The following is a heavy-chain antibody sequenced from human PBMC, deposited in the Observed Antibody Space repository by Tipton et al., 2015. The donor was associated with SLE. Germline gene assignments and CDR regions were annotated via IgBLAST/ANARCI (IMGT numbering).Heavy chain of an antibody. D-gene: IGHD3-22*01. CDR1: GGSISTFY. CDR3: ARLNWDYYDTTGYYPVIDY. CDR2: IYFSGST. Sequence: TLSLTCAISGGSISTFYWTWIRQPPGKGLQWIGYIYFSGSTNYNPSLRSRVTISVDTSKNQFSLKLSSVTAADTAVYFCARLNWDYYDTTGYYPVIDYWGPGALVTVSS. V-gene: IGHV4-59*01. J-gene: IGHJ4*02.